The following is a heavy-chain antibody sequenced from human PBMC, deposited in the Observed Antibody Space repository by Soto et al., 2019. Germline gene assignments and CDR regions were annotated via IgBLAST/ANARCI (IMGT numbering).Heavy chain of an antibody. CDR1: GGSFRGFY. V-gene: IGHV4-34*01. Sequence: PSETLSLTCAVSGGSFRGFYWTWIRQSPGKGLEWLGDINHVGITNYNPSLKSRVSIPVDTSKSQFSLKLSSVTAADTAVYYCARAHDFWGGRQQPIDSRGKGTLVTVSS. CDR3: ARAHDFWGGRQQPIDS. J-gene: IGHJ4*02. CDR2: INHVGIT. D-gene: IGHD3-3*01.